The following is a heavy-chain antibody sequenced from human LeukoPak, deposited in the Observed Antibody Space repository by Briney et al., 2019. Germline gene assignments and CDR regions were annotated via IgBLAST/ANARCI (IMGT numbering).Heavy chain of an antibody. J-gene: IGHJ4*02. Sequence: GGSLRLSCAASGFTVSNSYMNWVRQAPGKGLEWVSLIYSGGGTYYADSVKGRFTISRDNSKNTLYLQMNSLRAEDTAVYYCAKGPYYYDSSGYPTNWGQGTLVTVSS. CDR1: GFTVSNSY. V-gene: IGHV3-53*01. CDR2: IYSGGGT. CDR3: AKGPYYYDSSGYPTN. D-gene: IGHD3-22*01.